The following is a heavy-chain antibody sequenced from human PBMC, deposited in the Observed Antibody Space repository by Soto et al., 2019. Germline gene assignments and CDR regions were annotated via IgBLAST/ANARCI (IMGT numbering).Heavy chain of an antibody. D-gene: IGHD2-2*01. V-gene: IGHV3-21*01. CDR3: ARGGYCSSTSCPLLRFDY. CDR2: ISSSSTYI. J-gene: IGHJ4*02. Sequence: EVQLVESGGGLVKPGGSLRLSCAASGFTFSTYIMNWVRQAPGKGLEWVSSISSSSTYIYYADSVKGRFTISRDNAKNSLYLQMNCLRAEDTAVYYCARGGYCSSTSCPLLRFDYWGQGTLVTVSS. CDR1: GFTFSTYI.